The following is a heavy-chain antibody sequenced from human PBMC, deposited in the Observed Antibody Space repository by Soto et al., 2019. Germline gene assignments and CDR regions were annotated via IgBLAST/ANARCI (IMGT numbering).Heavy chain of an antibody. J-gene: IGHJ6*02. CDR2: SSAYNGNT. CDR1: GYTFTSYG. D-gene: IGHD5-18*01. V-gene: IGHV1-18*04. CDR3: ARSHRLGYSYGPAIDYGMDV. Sequence: ASVKVSCKASGYTFTSYGISWVRQAPGQGLEWMGWSSAYNGNTNYAQKLQGRVTMTTDTSTSTAYMELRSLRSDDTAVYYCARSHRLGYSYGPAIDYGMDVWGQGTTVTVSS.